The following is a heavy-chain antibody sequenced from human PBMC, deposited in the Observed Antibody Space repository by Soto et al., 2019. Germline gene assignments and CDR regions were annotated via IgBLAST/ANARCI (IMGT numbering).Heavy chain of an antibody. CDR2: LIPIFVTA. CDR1: GGTLSSYA. CDR3: ARGGGSYYYGSGSYYNQPNRRMDV. Sequence: QVQLVQSGAEVKKPGSSVKVSCKASGGTLSSYAISWVRQAPGQGLEWMGGLIPIFVTANYAQKFQGRVTITADESTSTAYMELSSLRSEDTAVYYCARGGGSYYYGSGSYYNQPNRRMDVWGQGTTVIVSS. J-gene: IGHJ6*02. D-gene: IGHD3-10*01. V-gene: IGHV1-69*01.